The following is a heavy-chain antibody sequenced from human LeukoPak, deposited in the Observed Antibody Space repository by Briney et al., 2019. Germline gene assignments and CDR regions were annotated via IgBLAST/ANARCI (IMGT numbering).Heavy chain of an antibody. CDR3: AREGYSGYEPANYYYYGMDV. CDR2: INPNSGGT. V-gene: IGHV1-2*02. J-gene: IGHJ6*02. CDR1: GDTLTGYY. Sequence: ASAKVSCKPSGDTLTGYYMHLGPEAPGQGVGWMGWINPNSGGTNYAQKFQSSVTMTMDTSISTAYMELSRLRSDDTAVYYCAREGYSGYEPANYYYYGMDVWGQGTTVTVSS. D-gene: IGHD5-12*01.